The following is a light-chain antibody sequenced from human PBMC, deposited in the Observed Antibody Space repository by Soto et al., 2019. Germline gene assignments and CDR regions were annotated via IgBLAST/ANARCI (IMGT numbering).Light chain of an antibody. J-gene: IGKJ2*01. CDR2: KAS. CDR3: QQYGNSPPT. Sequence: DIQMTQSPSTLSASVGDRVTITCRASQSISSWLAWYQQKPGKAPKLLIYKASSLESGVPSRFSGSGSGTEFTLTISSLQPDDFAVYSCQQYGNSPPTFGQGTKVDIK. CDR1: QSISSW. V-gene: IGKV1-5*03.